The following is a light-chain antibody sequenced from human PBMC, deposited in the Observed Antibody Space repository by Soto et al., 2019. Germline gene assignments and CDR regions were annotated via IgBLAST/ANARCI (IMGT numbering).Light chain of an antibody. CDR3: QQYKTYRT. V-gene: IGKV1-5*03. J-gene: IGKJ1*01. CDR2: RAS. Sequence: DIQMTQSPSTLSASVGDRVTITCRVSQSIDNWLAWYQQKPGKVPNLLIYRASILHSGAPSRFSGSGSGTEFTMTISSLQPDDFATYYCQQYKTYRTFGQGTKVEIK. CDR1: QSIDNW.